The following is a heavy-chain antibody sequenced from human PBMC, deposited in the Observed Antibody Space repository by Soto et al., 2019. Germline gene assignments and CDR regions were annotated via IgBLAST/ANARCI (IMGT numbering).Heavy chain of an antibody. CDR2: TYYRSKWYN. Sequence: LSLTCAISGDSVSSNSAAWNWIRQSPSRGLEWLGRTYYRSKWYNDYAVSVKSRITINPDTSKNQFSLQLNSVTPEDTAVYYCARSAAQSRGPNYYYYYMDVWGKGTTVTVSS. V-gene: IGHV6-1*01. CDR1: GDSVSSNSAA. CDR3: ARSAAQSRGPNYYYYYMDV. D-gene: IGHD6-13*01. J-gene: IGHJ6*03.